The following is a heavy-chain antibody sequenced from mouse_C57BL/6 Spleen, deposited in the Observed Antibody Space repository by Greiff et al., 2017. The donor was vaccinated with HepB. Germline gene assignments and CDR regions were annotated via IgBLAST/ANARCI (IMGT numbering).Heavy chain of an antibody. J-gene: IGHJ4*01. CDR1: GYTFTSYW. CDR2: IDPSDSYT. V-gene: IGHV1-50*01. CDR3: ARGGAMDY. Sequence: VQLQQSGAELVKPGASVKLSCKASGYTFTSYWMQWVKQRPGQGLEWIGEIDPSDSYTNYNQKFKGKATLTVDTSSSTAYMQPSSLTSEDSAVYYCARGGAMDYWGQGTSVTVSS.